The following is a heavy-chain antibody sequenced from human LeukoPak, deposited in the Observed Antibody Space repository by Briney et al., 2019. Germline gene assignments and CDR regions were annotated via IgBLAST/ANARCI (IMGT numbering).Heavy chain of an antibody. CDR1: GGSISSYY. D-gene: IGHD2-2*01. CDR2: IYYSGST. V-gene: IGHV4-59*01. CDR3: ARGSRNSWGATMDV. Sequence: KPSETLSLTCTVSGGSISSYYWSWIRQPPGKGLEWIGYIYYSGSTNYNPSLKSRVTISVDTSKNQFSLKLSSVTAADTAVYYCARGSRNSWGATMDVWGKGTTVTVSS. J-gene: IGHJ6*04.